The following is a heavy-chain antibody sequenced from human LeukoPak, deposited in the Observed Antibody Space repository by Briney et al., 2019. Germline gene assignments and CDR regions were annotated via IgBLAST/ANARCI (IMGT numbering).Heavy chain of an antibody. J-gene: IGHJ4*02. CDR1: GGSISRYY. V-gene: IGHV4-59*01. Sequence: PSETLSLTCAVSGGSISRYYWNWIRQPPGKGLEWIGYIYYSGSTNYNPSLKSRVTISVDTSKNQFSLKLSSVTAADTAVYYCARGPPYGGNFDYWGQGTLVTVSS. CDR3: ARGPPYGGNFDY. D-gene: IGHD4-23*01. CDR2: IYYSGST.